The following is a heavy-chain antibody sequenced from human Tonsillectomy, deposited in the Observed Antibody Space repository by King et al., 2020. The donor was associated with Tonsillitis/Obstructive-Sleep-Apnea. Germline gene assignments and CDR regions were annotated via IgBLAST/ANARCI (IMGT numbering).Heavy chain of an antibody. D-gene: IGHD3-10*02. J-gene: IGHJ4*02. V-gene: IGHV3-23*04. Sequence: VQLVESGGGLVQPGGSLRLSCAASGFTFNTSAMSWVRQAPGKGLEWVSAISGSGGSTYYADSVKGRFTISRDNSKNTLYLQMNSLRAEDTAVYYCANEAFGGSAVIFGGFDSWGQGTLVTVSS. CDR3: ANEAFGGSAVIFGGFDS. CDR1: GFTFNTSA. CDR2: ISGSGGST.